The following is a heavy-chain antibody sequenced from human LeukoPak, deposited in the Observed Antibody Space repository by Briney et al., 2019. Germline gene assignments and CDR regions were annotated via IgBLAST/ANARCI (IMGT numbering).Heavy chain of an antibody. J-gene: IGHJ4*02. Sequence: GASVKVSCKASGYTFTSYYMHWVRQAPGQGLEWMGIINPSGGSTSYAQKFQGRVTMTRDTSTSTVYMELSSLRSDDTAVYYCARDGTNTVTFDYWGQGTLVTVSS. CDR1: GYTFTSYY. CDR2: INPSGGST. V-gene: IGHV1-46*01. D-gene: IGHD4-17*01. CDR3: ARDGTNTVTFDY.